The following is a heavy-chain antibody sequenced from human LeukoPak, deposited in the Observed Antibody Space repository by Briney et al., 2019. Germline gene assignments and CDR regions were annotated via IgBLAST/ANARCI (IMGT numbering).Heavy chain of an antibody. J-gene: IGHJ4*02. CDR2: IFGSGGSA. CDR3: GKTTTGYSSGRNPAWPIDY. Sequence: PGGSLRLSCTASGFTFSSYAMYWVRPSPGKGLEWVSGIFGSGGSAHYADSVKGRFTISRDNSQNTMYLQMNSLRAEDTAVYYCGKTTTGYSSGRNPAWPIDYWGQGTLVSVSS. CDR1: GFTFSSYA. V-gene: IGHV3-23*01. D-gene: IGHD2-15*01.